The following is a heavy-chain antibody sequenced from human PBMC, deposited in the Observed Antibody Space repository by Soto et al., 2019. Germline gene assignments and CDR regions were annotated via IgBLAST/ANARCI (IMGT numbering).Heavy chain of an antibody. Sequence: QVQLVQSGAEVKKPGASVKVSCKASGYTFTSYDINWVRQATGQGLEWMGGMNPNSGNTGYAQKFQGRVTMTRNTSISTAYMELSSLRSEDTAVYYCARGPLGVEKYYDFWSGPGGWFDPWGQGTLVTVSS. CDR1: GYTFTSYD. CDR3: ARGPLGVEKYYDFWSGPGGWFDP. CDR2: MNPNSGNT. V-gene: IGHV1-8*01. J-gene: IGHJ5*02. D-gene: IGHD3-3*01.